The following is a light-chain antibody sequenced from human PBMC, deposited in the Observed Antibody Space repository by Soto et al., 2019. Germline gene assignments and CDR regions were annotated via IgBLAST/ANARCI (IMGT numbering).Light chain of an antibody. Sequence: QSVLTQPPSVSGAPGQTVTISCTGSSSNIGAGYDVHWYQQLPGTAPKLLIYGNSNRPSGVPDRFSGSKSGTAASLAITGLQAEDEAEYDCQSYDSSMSGFWVFGGGTKLTVL. J-gene: IGLJ3*02. V-gene: IGLV1-40*01. CDR3: QSYDSSMSGFWV. CDR2: GNS. CDR1: SSNIGAGYD.